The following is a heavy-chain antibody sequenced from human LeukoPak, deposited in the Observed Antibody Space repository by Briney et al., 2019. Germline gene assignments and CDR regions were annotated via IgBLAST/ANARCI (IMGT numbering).Heavy chain of an antibody. D-gene: IGHD5-12*01. CDR2: IYYSGST. J-gene: IGHJ4*02. Sequence: PSETLSLTCTVSGGSISSYYWGWIRQPPGKGLEWIGSIYYSGSTYYNPSLKSRVTISVDTSKNQFSLKLSSVTAADTAVYYCARDSGYDYPSWGQGTLVTVSS. V-gene: IGHV4-39*07. CDR3: ARDSGYDYPS. CDR1: GGSISSYY.